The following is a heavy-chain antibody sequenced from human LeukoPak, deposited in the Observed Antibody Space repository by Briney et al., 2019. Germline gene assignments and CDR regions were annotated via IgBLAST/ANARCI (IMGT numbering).Heavy chain of an antibody. CDR2: MSSSSSYI. V-gene: IGHV3-21*01. D-gene: IGHD2-15*01. CDR3: ARDWGYCSGGSCYH. J-gene: IGHJ3*01. CDR1: GFTFGTYS. Sequence: GGSLRLSCAASGFTFGTYSMNWVRQAPGKGLEWVSSMSSSSSYIYYADSVKGRFTISRDNAKNPLYLQMNSLRAEDTAVYYCARDWGYCSGGSCYHWGQGTMVTVCS.